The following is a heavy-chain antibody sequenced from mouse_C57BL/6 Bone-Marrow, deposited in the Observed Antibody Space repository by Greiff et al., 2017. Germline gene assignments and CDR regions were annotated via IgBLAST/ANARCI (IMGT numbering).Heavy chain of an antibody. CDR1: GYTFTSYW. CDR2: IYPSSGST. D-gene: IGHD2-2*01. Sequence: VQLQQPGAELVKPGASVKMSCKASGYTFTSYWITWVKQRPGQGLEWIGDIYPSSGSTNYNEKFKSKATLTVDTSSSTAYMQLSSLTSEDSAVYYCARQGWLRREFAYWGQGTLVTVSA. V-gene: IGHV1-55*01. J-gene: IGHJ3*01. CDR3: ARQGWLRREFAY.